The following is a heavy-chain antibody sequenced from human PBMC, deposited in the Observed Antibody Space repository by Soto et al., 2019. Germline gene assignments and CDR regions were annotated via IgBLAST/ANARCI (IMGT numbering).Heavy chain of an antibody. CDR2: IWYDGSNK. J-gene: IGHJ3*02. Sequence: GGSLRLSCAASGFTFSSYGMHWVRQAPGKGLEWVAVIWYDGSNKYYADSVKGRFTISRDNSKNTLYLQMNSLRAEDTAVYYCARGYYDSSGYYYPDDFDIWGQGTMVTVSS. D-gene: IGHD3-22*01. CDR3: ARGYYDSSGYYYPDDFDI. V-gene: IGHV3-33*08. CDR1: GFTFSSYG.